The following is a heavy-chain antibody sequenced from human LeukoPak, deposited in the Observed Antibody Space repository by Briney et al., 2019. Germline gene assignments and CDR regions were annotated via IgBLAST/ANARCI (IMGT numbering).Heavy chain of an antibody. CDR2: IYYSGST. J-gene: IGHJ4*02. CDR1: GGSISSYY. V-gene: IGHV4-59*08. CDR3: SSSLLLWSHFDY. Sequence: PSETLSLTCTVSGGSISSYYWSWIRQPPGKGLEWIGYIYYSGSTNYNPSLKSRVTISVDTSKNQFSLKLSSVTAADTAVDYCSSSLLLWSHFDYWGQGTLVTVSS. D-gene: IGHD5-18*01.